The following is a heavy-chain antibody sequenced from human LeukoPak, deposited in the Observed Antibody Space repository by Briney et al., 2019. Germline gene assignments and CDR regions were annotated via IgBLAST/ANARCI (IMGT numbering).Heavy chain of an antibody. CDR1: GYTFTGYY. CDR2: INPNSGGT. J-gene: IGHJ4*02. D-gene: IGHD6-6*01. V-gene: IGHV1-2*06. CDR3: ARAIAARVGIYY. Sequence: ASVKVSCKASGYTFTGYYMHWVRQAPAQGLEWMGRINPNSGGTNYAQKFQGRVTMTRDTSNSTAYMELTRLRSDDTAVYYAARAIAARVGIYYWGQGTLVTVSS.